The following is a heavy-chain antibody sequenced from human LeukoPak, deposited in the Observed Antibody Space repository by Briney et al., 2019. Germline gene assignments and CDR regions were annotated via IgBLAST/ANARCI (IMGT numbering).Heavy chain of an antibody. V-gene: IGHV1-8*01. CDR2: MNPNSGNT. D-gene: IGHD3-10*01. Sequence: ASVKVSCKASGYTFTSYDIYWMRQATGQGLEWMGWMNPNSGNTGYAQKFQGRVTMTRNTSISTAYMELSSLRSEDTAVYYCARGPLWFGEIDYWGQGTLVTVSS. J-gene: IGHJ4*02. CDR1: GYTFTSYD. CDR3: ARGPLWFGEIDY.